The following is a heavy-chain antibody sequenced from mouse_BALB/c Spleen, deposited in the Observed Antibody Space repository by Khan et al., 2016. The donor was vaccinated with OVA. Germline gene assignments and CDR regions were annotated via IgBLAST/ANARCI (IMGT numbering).Heavy chain of an antibody. Sequence: VQLQESGAELAKPGATVKLSCAASGYNIKNNKMHWVKQRPGQGLEWIGSINPRSGNTNYNQKFKDKATMTADKSSSTAYMQLSSLTSEDSAVDDCAVRTNGYVMDYWGQGTSVIVSS. CDR1: GYNIKNNK. D-gene: IGHD2-14*01. V-gene: IGHV1S26*01. CDR3: AVRTNGYVMDY. CDR2: INPRSGNT. J-gene: IGHJ4*01.